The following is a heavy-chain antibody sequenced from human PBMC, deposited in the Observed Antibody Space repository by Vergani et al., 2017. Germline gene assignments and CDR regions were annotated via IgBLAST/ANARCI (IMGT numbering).Heavy chain of an antibody. Sequence: VQLVQSGAEVKKPGASVKVSCKASGYTFTSYAMHWVRQAPGQRLEWMGMIYPGNSETRNNPSFRGQVTMSVDKSISTAYLQWSSLKASDSAMYYCARVYCRGMSCAGTDYFYHIDVWGKGTTVTVS. J-gene: IGHJ6*03. V-gene: IGHV5-51*01. CDR1: GYTFTSYA. CDR3: ARVYCRGMSCAGTDYFYHIDV. D-gene: IGHD3/OR15-3a*01. CDR2: IYPGNSET.